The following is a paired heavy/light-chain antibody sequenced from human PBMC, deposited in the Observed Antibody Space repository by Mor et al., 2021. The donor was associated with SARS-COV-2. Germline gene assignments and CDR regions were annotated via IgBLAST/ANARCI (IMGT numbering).Light chain of an antibody. Sequence: DIQMTQSPSSLSASVGDRVTITCRASQSISTYLSWYQQNPGKAPKLLIYAAFSLQSGVPSRFSGSGSGTDFTLTISSLQPEDFATYYCQQSYTAITFGGGTKVEIK. J-gene: IGKJ4*01. V-gene: IGKV1-39*01. CDR2: AAF. CDR1: QSISTY. CDR3: QQSYTAIT.
Heavy chain of an antibody. CDR3: ARGLGVSSNWFDP. CDR2: ISYSGST. J-gene: IGHJ5*02. D-gene: IGHD3-10*01. CDR1: GGSINLHH. Sequence: QVQLQESGPGLVKPSETLSLTCTVSGGSINLHHWNWIRQPPGKGLEWIGHISYSGSTNYNPSLKSRVTISVDTSKNHFSLELNSVTAADTAVYYCARGLGVSSNWFDPWGQGTLVTVSS. V-gene: IGHV4-59*11.